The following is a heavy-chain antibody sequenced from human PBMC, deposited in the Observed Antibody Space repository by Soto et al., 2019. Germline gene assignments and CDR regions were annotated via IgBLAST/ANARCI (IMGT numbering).Heavy chain of an antibody. D-gene: IGHD3-10*01. V-gene: IGHV3-23*01. CDR3: AKDLVRGVIHFRAGAFDI. J-gene: IGHJ3*02. CDR1: GFTFSSYA. Sequence: GGSLRLSCAASGFTFSSYAMSWVRQAPGKGLEWVSAISGSGGSTYYADSVKGRFTISRDNSKNTLYLQMNSLRAEDTAVYYCAKDLVRGVIHFRAGAFDIWGQGTMVTVSS. CDR2: ISGSGGST.